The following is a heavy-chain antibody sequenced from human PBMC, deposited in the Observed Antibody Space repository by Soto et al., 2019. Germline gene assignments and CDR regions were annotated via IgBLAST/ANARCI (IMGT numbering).Heavy chain of an antibody. CDR2: ISSSDSTI. V-gene: IGHV3-11*01. CDR3: ASGSYSGYGLDYYYHYMDV. J-gene: IGHJ6*03. CDR1: GFTFSDYY. Sequence: QVLLVESGGGLVKPGGSLRLSCAASGFTFSDYYMNWIRQAPGKGLEWVSSISSSDSTIYYADSVKGRFTISRDNAKSSLFLQMNSLRAEDTAVYYCASGSYSGYGLDYYYHYMDVWGKGTTVTVSS. D-gene: IGHD5-12*01.